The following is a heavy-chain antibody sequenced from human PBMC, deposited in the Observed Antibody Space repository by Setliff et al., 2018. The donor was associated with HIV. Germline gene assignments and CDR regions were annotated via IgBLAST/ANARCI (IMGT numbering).Heavy chain of an antibody. Sequence: SLRLSCAASDFSFRDYYVGWVRQAPGKGPEWVAYITPTSSYTNYAFSVKGRFTISRDNAKSSLFLQMNGLRVEDTAIYYCVREATGGNYREIDYWGQGTLVTVSS. D-gene: IGHD1-1*01. CDR1: DFSFRDYY. CDR2: ITPTSSYT. CDR3: VREATGGNYREIDY. J-gene: IGHJ4*02. V-gene: IGHV3-11*05.